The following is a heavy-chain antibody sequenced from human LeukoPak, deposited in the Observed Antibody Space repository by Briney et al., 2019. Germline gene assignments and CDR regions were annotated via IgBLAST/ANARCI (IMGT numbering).Heavy chain of an antibody. CDR2: ISGSGGNT. D-gene: IGHD3-10*01. V-gene: IGHV3-23*01. CDR1: GFTFNNYA. Sequence: GGSLRLSCAASGFTFNNYAMNWVRQAPGKGLEWVSAISGSGGNTYYADSVKGRFTISRDNSKNTLYLQINSLRAEDTAVYYCAKGGNTMVRGLITYWGQGTLVTVSA. J-gene: IGHJ4*02. CDR3: AKGGNTMVRGLITY.